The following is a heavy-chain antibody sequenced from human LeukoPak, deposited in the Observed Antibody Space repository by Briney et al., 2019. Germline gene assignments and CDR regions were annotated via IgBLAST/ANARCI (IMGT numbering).Heavy chain of an antibody. Sequence: GGSLRLSCAASGFIFSSNGMSWVRKAPGKGLEWVSSISGSGDKTYYADSVKGRFTISRDNSKSTMYLQMNSLRAEDTAVYHCAKTNGYYDLWGQGTLVIVSS. D-gene: IGHD3-22*01. J-gene: IGHJ4*02. CDR2: ISGSGDKT. CDR1: GFIFSSNG. V-gene: IGHV3-23*01. CDR3: AKTNGYYDL.